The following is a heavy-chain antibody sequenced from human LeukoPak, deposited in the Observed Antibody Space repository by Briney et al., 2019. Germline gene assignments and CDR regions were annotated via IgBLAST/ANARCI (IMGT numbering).Heavy chain of an antibody. CDR3: ARHSDYDILTGPNDY. CDR1: GFTFSSYS. Sequence: GGSLRLSCAASGFTFSSYSMNWVRQAPGKGLEWVSSISTSSSYKYYADSLKGRSTISRDNAKNSLYLRMNSLGAEDTAVYYCARHSDYDILTGPNDYWGQGTLVTVSS. V-gene: IGHV3-21*01. J-gene: IGHJ4*02. CDR2: ISTSSSYK. D-gene: IGHD3-9*01.